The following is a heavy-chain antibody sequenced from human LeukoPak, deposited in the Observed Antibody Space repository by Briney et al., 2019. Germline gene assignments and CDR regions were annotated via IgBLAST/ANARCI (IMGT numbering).Heavy chain of an antibody. CDR2: IYSGGST. Sequence: GGSLRLSCAASGFTVSSNYMSWVRQVPGKGLEWVSVIYSGGSTYYADSVKGRFTISRDNSKNTLYLQMNSLRAEDTAVYYCARDAPYYDSSGYFDYWGQGTLVTVSS. V-gene: IGHV3-53*01. D-gene: IGHD3-22*01. CDR1: GFTVSSNY. J-gene: IGHJ4*02. CDR3: ARDAPYYDSSGYFDY.